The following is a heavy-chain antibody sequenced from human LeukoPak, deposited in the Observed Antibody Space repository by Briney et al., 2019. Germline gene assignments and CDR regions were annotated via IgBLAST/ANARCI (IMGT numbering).Heavy chain of an antibody. CDR3: ARGGLGYFDVTAQNYFDY. CDR1: GVTFSRYA. Sequence: GGSLSLSCAPSGVTFSRYAMRGARRAPDRGVECVSVIWYDGSNKYYTDSVKGGFTISRDNSKNTLYLKMKSLRTEDTAVYYCARGGLGYFDVTAQNYFDYWGQGTLVTISS. D-gene: IGHD3-9*01. CDR2: IWYDGSNK. V-gene: IGHV3-33*01. J-gene: IGHJ4*02.